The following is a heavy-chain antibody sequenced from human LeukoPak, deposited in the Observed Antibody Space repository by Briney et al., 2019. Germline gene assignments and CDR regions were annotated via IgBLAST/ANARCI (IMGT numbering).Heavy chain of an antibody. Sequence: GGSLRLSCAASGFTFSDYYMSWIRQAPGKGLEWVSYIGSSSSYTNYADSVKGRFTISRDNAKNSLYLQMNSLRAEDTAVYYCARRRQLAEKAFDYWGQGTLVTVSS. CDR2: IGSSSSYT. CDR1: GFTFSDYY. J-gene: IGHJ4*02. V-gene: IGHV3-11*06. CDR3: ARRRQLAEKAFDY. D-gene: IGHD6-6*01.